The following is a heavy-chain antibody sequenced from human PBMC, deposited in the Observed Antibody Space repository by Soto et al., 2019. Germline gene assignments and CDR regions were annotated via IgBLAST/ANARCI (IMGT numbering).Heavy chain of an antibody. CDR2: ISSSSSYI. D-gene: IGHD3-22*01. CDR3: ARTLYYYDSSGYR. Sequence: EVQLVESGGGLVKPGGSLRLSCAASGFAFSSYSMNWVRQAPGKGLEWVSSISSSSSYIYYADSVKGRFTISRDNAKNSLYLQMNSLRAEDTAVYYCARTLYYYDSSGYRWGQGTLVTVSS. CDR1: GFAFSSYS. J-gene: IGHJ4*02. V-gene: IGHV3-21*01.